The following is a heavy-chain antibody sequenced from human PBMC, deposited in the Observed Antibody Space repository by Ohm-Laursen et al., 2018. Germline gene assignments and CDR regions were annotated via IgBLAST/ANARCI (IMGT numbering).Heavy chain of an antibody. CDR2: ISPGGDSV. Sequence: SLRLSCTASGFIFSSYDVSWVRQAPRKGLEWVSVISPGGDSVYYADSVKGRFTISRDNSKNTLYLQMNSLRAEDTAVYYCARLLDYYDSSGSDYWGQGTLVTVSS. J-gene: IGHJ4*02. D-gene: IGHD3-22*01. V-gene: IGHV3-23*01. CDR1: GFIFSSYD. CDR3: ARLLDYYDSSGSDY.